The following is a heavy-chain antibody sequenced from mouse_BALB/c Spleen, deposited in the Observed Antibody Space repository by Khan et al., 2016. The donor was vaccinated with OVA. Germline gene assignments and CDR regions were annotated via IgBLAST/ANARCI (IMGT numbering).Heavy chain of an antibody. CDR3: AREDYCYYDPIPY. V-gene: IGHV3-2*02. Sequence: VQLKQSGPGLVKPSQSLSLTCTVTGYSITSEFAWNWIRQFPGNKLEWMGYISYSGNTRYNPSLKSLISITRDTSRNQFFLQLNSVTTEDTATYYYAREDYCYYDPIPYWGQGTLVTVSA. J-gene: IGHJ3*01. CDR2: ISYSGNT. D-gene: IGHD2-4*01. CDR1: GYSITSEFA.